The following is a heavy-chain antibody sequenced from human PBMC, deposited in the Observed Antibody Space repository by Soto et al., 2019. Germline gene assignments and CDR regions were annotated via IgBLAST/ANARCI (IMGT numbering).Heavy chain of an antibody. Sequence: EVQLLESGGGLVQPGGSLRLSCAASGFTFSSYAMSWVRQAPGKGLEWVSAISGSGGSTYYADSVKGRFTISRDNSKNTLYLQMNSLRAEDTAVYYCAKPAQDSSGYYYWVGFAFDIWGQGTMVTVSS. CDR3: AKPAQDSSGYYYWVGFAFDI. V-gene: IGHV3-23*01. CDR2: ISGSGGST. D-gene: IGHD3-22*01. J-gene: IGHJ3*02. CDR1: GFTFSSYA.